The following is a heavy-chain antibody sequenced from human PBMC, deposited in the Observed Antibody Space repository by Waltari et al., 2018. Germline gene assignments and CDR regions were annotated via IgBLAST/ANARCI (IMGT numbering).Heavy chain of an antibody. CDR2: ISSSSSYI. D-gene: IGHD6-19*01. Sequence: EVQLVESGGGLVKPGGSLRLSCAASGFTFSSYSMNWVRQAPGKGLEWVSSISSSSSYIYYADSVKGRFTISRDNANNSLYLQMNSLRAEDTAVYYCAREGRSGSSGWYDYYYGMDVWGQGTTVTVSS. J-gene: IGHJ6*02. V-gene: IGHV3-21*01. CDR1: GFTFSSYS. CDR3: AREGRSGSSGWYDYYYGMDV.